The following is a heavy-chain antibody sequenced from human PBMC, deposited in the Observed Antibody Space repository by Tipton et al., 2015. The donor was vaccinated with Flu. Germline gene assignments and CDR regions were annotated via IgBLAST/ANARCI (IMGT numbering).Heavy chain of an antibody. D-gene: IGHD3-10*01. CDR2: IYTSGST. CDR3: ARGVLWFGESQYYGMDV. Sequence: VKPSETLSLTCTVSGGSISSYYWSWIRQPAGKGLEWIGRIYTSGSTNYNPSLKSRVTMSVDTSKNQFSLKLSSVTAADTAVYYCARGVLWFGESQYYGMDVWGQGTTVTVSS. V-gene: IGHV4-4*07. J-gene: IGHJ6*02. CDR1: GGSISSYY.